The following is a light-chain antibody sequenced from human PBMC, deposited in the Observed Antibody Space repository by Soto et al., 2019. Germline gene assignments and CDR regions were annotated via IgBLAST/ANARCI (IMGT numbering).Light chain of an antibody. CDR2: END. CDR1: SSNIGDNF. J-gene: IGLJ1*01. V-gene: IGLV1-51*02. CDR3: GTWDSSLSAEV. Sequence: QSVLTQPPSVSAAPGQKVTISCSGGSSNIGDNFVSWYQQLPGTAPKLLIYENDKRPPGIPDRFSGSKSGTSAILGITGLQTGDEADYYCGTWDSSLSAEVFGTGTKSPS.